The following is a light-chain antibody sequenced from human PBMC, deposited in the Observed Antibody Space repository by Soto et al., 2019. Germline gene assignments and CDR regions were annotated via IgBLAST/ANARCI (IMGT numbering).Light chain of an antibody. J-gene: IGKJ1*01. Sequence: EIVLTQSPGSLSLSPGERATLSCRASQSVDSSFFAWYQQKPGQAPSLLIYGATNRATGIPDRVSGSGSGTAMTSTISRLEPEDFAAYYCPQYVSASTFGQGTKVEIK. CDR3: PQYVSAST. V-gene: IGKV3-20*01. CDR2: GAT. CDR1: QSVDSSF.